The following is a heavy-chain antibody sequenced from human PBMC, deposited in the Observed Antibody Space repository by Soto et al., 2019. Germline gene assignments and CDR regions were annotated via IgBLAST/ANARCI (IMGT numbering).Heavy chain of an antibody. Sequence: SVKVSCKDSGGLFSSYAVSWVRQAPGQGLEWMGGIIPVFGTTYYAQKFQGRVTITADESTNTAYMELSSLRSEDTAMYYCARGGSPYVWFNEFWGQGSLVTVSS. J-gene: IGHJ4*02. D-gene: IGHD3-16*01. CDR2: IIPVFGTT. CDR1: GGLFSSYA. CDR3: ARGGSPYVWFNEF. V-gene: IGHV1-69*13.